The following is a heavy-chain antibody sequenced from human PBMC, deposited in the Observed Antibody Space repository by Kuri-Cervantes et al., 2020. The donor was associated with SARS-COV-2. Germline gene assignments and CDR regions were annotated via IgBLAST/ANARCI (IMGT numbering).Heavy chain of an antibody. Sequence: GESLKISCKGSGYSFTSYWIGWVRQMPGKGLEWMGIIYPGDSDTRYSPSFQGRVTISADKSISTAYLQWSSLKASDTAMYYCARAFVVVPAASQGAFDIWGQGTMVTVSS. CDR3: ARAFVVVPAASQGAFDI. J-gene: IGHJ3*02. CDR2: IYPGDSDT. CDR1: GYSFTSYW. D-gene: IGHD2-2*01. V-gene: IGHV5-51*01.